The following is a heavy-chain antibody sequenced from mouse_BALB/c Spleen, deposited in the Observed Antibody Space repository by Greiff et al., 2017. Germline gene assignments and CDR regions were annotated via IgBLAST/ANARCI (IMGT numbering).Heavy chain of an antibody. J-gene: IGHJ3*01. V-gene: IGHV7-3*02. CDR2: IRNKANGYTT. D-gene: IGHD2-3*01. CDR3: ARDIYDGYPFAY. CDR1: GFTFTDYY. Sequence: DVKLVESGGGLVQPGGSLRLSCATSGFTFTDYYMSWVRQPPGKALEWLGFIRNKANGYTTEYSASVKGRFTISRDNSQSILYLQMNTLRAEDSATYYCARDIYDGYPFAYWGQGTLVTASA.